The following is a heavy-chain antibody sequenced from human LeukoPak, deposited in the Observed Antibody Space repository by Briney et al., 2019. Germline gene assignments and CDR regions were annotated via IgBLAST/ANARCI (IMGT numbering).Heavy chain of an antibody. Sequence: SETLSLTCTVSGGSISSYYWSWIRQPPGKGLEWIGYIYYSGSTNYNPSLKSRVTISVDTSKNQFSLKLSSVTAADTAVYYCARLREIPVFGVVTKSTSYFDYWGQGTLVTVSS. D-gene: IGHD3-3*01. V-gene: IGHV4-59*01. CDR1: GGSISSYY. CDR2: IYYSGST. J-gene: IGHJ4*02. CDR3: ARLREIPVFGVVTKSTSYFDY.